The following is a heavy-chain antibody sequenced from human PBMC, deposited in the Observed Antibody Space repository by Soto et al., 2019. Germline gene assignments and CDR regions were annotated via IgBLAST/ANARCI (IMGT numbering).Heavy chain of an antibody. Sequence: GGSLRLSCAASGFTFSSYAMHWVRQAPGKGLEWVAVISYDGNNKYYADSVKGRFTISRDNSKNTLYLQMNSLRAEDTAVYYCARDRWPGLQYNQATGYFQHWGQGTLVTVSS. J-gene: IGHJ1*01. D-gene: IGHD4-4*01. CDR2: ISYDGNNK. CDR3: ARDRWPGLQYNQATGYFQH. CDR1: GFTFSSYA. V-gene: IGHV3-30-3*01.